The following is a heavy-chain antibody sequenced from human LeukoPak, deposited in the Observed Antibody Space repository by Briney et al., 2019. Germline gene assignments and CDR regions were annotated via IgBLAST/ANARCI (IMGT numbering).Heavy chain of an antibody. J-gene: IGHJ4*02. CDR1: GYTFTNYY. Sequence: ASVKVSCKTSGYTFTNYYMHWVRQGPGLGFEWMGWINPKSGGTSYPQKFQGRLTLTRDTSISPAYLELSRLGSDDTAVYYCVASANYYYFDYWGQGTLVTVSS. CDR3: VASANYYYFDY. CDR2: INPKSGGT. V-gene: IGHV1-2*02. D-gene: IGHD4/OR15-4a*01.